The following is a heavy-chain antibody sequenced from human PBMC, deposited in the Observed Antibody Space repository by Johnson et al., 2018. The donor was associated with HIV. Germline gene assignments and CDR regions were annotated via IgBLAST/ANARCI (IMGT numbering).Heavy chain of an antibody. CDR1: GFTFSSYA. J-gene: IGHJ3*02. Sequence: VQLVESGGGLVQPGGSLRLSCAASGFTFSSYAMSWVRQAPGKGLEWVSAISGSGGSTYYADSVKGRFTISRDNAKNTLYLQMNSLRVEDTALYYCAREGPGYSSGWYAFDIWGQGTMVTVSS. CDR3: AREGPGYSSGWYAFDI. D-gene: IGHD6-19*01. V-gene: IGHV3-23*04. CDR2: ISGSGGST.